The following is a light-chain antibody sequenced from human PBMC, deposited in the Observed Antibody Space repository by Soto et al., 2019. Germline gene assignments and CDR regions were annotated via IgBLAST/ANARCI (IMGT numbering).Light chain of an antibody. V-gene: IGKV1-5*03. J-gene: IGKJ1*01. CDR3: LQYKNYPWT. CDR1: ESISRW. CDR2: KAS. Sequence: DIQMTQSPSTLSASVGDEVTITCRANESISRWLAWYQQKPGKAPKVLIYKASTLESGVPSRFSGSGSGTEFTLTISLQPDDFATYFCLQYKNYPWTFGQGTKVDIK.